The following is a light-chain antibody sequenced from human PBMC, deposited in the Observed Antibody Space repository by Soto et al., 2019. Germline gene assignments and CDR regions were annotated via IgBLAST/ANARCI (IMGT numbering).Light chain of an antibody. CDR1: QSVSNY. J-gene: IGKJ1*01. V-gene: IGKV3-11*01. CDR3: QQRSIWPWT. CDR2: DAS. Sequence: EIVLTQSPATLSLSPGERATLSCWASQSVSNYFVWYQQKPGQAPRLLIYDASKRATGIPARFSGSGSETDFTLTISSLEPEDFAVYYCQQRSIWPWTFGQGTKVDIK.